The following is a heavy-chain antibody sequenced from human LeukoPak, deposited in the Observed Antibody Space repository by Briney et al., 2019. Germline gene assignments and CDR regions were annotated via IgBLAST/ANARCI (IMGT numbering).Heavy chain of an antibody. CDR1: GYTFTSYY. Sequence: ASVKVSCKASGYTFTSYYMHWVRQAPGQGLEWMGIINPSGGSTSYAQKFQGRVTMTRDTSTSTVYMELSSLRSEDTAVYYCARDALVVPAAVYYLDYWGQGTLVTVSS. CDR2: INPSGGST. CDR3: ARDALVVPAAVYYLDY. V-gene: IGHV1-46*01. D-gene: IGHD2-2*01. J-gene: IGHJ4*02.